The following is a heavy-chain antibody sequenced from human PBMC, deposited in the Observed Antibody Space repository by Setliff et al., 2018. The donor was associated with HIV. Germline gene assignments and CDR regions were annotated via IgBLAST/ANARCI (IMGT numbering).Heavy chain of an antibody. J-gene: IGHJ6*02. Sequence: GSLRLSCAASGFTFSSYGMHWVRQAPGKGLEWVAVIWYDGSNKYYADSVKGRFTISRDNSKNTLYLQMNSLRAEDTAVYYCAKEDLEWLLDSDEYYYYGLDVWGQGTTVTVSS. D-gene: IGHD3-3*01. CDR2: IWYDGSNK. V-gene: IGHV3-33*06. CDR3: AKEDLEWLLDSDEYYYYGLDV. CDR1: GFTFSSYG.